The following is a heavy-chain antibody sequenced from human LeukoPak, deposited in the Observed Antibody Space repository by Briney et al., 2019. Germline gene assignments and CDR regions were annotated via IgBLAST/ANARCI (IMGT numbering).Heavy chain of an antibody. Sequence: SEPLSLTFAVSGGSISSGDFPWSWIRQPPGKGLEWIGYIFHTGHTSYNPSLKSRVTISVDMSKNELSLRLTSVTAADTAVYFCARGFYGAGSHFDYWGQGTLVTVSS. J-gene: IGHJ4*02. CDR1: GGSISSGDFP. CDR2: IFHTGHT. V-gene: IGHV4-30-2*01. CDR3: ARGFYGAGSHFDY. D-gene: IGHD3-10*01.